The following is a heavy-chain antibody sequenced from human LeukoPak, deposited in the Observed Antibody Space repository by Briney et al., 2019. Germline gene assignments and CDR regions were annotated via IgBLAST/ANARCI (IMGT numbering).Heavy chain of an antibody. Sequence: SETLSLTCAVYAGSFSGYYWSWIRQPPGKGPEWIGEINHSGSTNYNPSLKSRVTISVDTSKNQFSLKLSSVTAADTAVYYCAARRGYLHYWGQGTLVTVSS. V-gene: IGHV4-34*01. J-gene: IGHJ4*02. CDR1: AGSFSGYY. CDR3: AARRGYLHY. CDR2: INHSGST. D-gene: IGHD5-12*01.